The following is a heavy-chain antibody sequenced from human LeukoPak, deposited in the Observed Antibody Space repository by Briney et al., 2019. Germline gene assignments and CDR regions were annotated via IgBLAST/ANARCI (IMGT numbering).Heavy chain of an antibody. D-gene: IGHD3-10*01. CDR1: GFTFSRYE. CDR2: ISRSGDTI. CDR3: ARDYASDY. V-gene: IGHV3-48*03. J-gene: IGHJ4*02. Sequence: EVSLRLSCAASGFTFSRYEMNWVRQAPGKGLEWVSYISRSGDTIYFADSVKGRFTISRDNAKNSLYLQMSSLRAEDTAVYYCARDYASDYWGQGTLVTVYS.